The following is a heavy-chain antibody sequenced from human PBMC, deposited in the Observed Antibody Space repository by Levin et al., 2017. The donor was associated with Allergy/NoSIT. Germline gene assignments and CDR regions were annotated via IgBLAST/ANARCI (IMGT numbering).Heavy chain of an antibody. CDR3: AREGFGNFGVWDGMDV. J-gene: IGHJ6*02. CDR2: IGTASDT. CDR1: GFTFSTYD. D-gene: IGHD1-7*01. Sequence: GESLKISCEASGFTFSTYDMHWVRQVTGKGLEWVSAIGTASDTYYADSVKGRFTTSRENARNSLYLQMDSLEAGDTGVYYCAREGFGNFGVWDGMDVWGQGTTVIVSS. V-gene: IGHV3-13*01.